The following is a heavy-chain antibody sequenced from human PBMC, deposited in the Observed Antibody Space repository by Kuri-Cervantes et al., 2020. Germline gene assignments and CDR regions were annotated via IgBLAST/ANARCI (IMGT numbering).Heavy chain of an antibody. D-gene: IGHD3-3*01. V-gene: IGHV4-39*01. CDR3: ARSTHFWSGYSPLYMDV. CDR1: GGSISSSGYC. CDR2: IYYSGST. J-gene: IGHJ6*03. Sequence: GSLRLSCTVSGGSISSSGYCWGWIRQPPGKGLEWIGNIYYSGSTYYNPSLKGRITMSVDTSKNQFSLQLSSVTAADTAVYYCARSTHFWSGYSPLYMDVWGKGTTVTVSS.